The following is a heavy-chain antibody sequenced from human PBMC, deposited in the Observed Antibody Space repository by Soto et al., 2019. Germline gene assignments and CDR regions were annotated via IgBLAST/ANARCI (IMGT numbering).Heavy chain of an antibody. J-gene: IGHJ6*02. CDR1: GFTFSSYG. V-gene: IGHV3-30*18. CDR2: ISYDGSNK. CDR3: AKAPPDGPYYYYGMDV. Sequence: PGGSLRLSCAASGFTFSSYGMHRVRQAPGKGLEWVAVISYDGSNKYYADSVKGRFTISRDNSKNTLYLQMNSLRAEDTAVYFCAKAPPDGPYYYYGMDVWGQGTTVTVSS.